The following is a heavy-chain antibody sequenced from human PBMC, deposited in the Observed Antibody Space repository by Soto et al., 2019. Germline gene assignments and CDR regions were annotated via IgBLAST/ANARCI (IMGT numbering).Heavy chain of an antibody. CDR2: IYSGGYT. J-gene: IGHJ4*02. CDR1: GFTVSNNY. Sequence: EVQLVESGGGLIQPGGSLRLSCAVSGFTVSNNYMSWVRQAPGKGLEGVSVIYSGGYTAYGDSVKGRFTISRDNSKNTQFPQKKGRGAAPPGGFSWAAPPGGGGYWGQGTLVTVSS. D-gene: IGHD3-10*01. V-gene: IGHV3-53*01. CDR3: AAPPGGGGY.